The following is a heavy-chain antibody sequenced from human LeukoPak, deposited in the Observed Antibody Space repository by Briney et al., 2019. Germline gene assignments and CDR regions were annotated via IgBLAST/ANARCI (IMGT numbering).Heavy chain of an antibody. J-gene: IGHJ4*02. CDR1: GYTFTGCY. D-gene: IGHD3-22*01. CDR3: ASLMGYDSSGYYYFDY. CDR2: INPNSGGT. Sequence: GASVKVSCKASGYTFTGCYMHWVRQAPGQGLEWMGWINPNSGGTNYAQKFQGRVTMTRDTSISTAYMELSRLRSDDTAVYYCASLMGYDSSGYYYFDYWGQGTLVTVSS. V-gene: IGHV1-2*02.